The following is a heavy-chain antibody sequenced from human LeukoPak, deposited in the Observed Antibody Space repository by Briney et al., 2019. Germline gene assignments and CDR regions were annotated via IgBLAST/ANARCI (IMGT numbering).Heavy chain of an antibody. D-gene: IGHD4-17*01. CDR3: ARGVASYGDYFYYGMDV. CDR1: GFTFSSYA. J-gene: IGHJ6*02. V-gene: IGHV3-48*04. CDR2: ISSSGSTI. Sequence: GGSLRLSGAASGFTFSSYAMSWVRQAPGKGLAWVSYISSSGSTIYYADSVKGRFTISRDNAKNSLYLQMNSLRAEDTAVYYCARGVASYGDYFYYGMDVWGQGTTVTVSS.